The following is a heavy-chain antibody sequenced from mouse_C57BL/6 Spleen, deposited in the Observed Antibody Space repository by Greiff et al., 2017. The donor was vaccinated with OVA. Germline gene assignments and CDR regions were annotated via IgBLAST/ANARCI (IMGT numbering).Heavy chain of an antibody. CDR3: ARNWEYYFDY. CDR1: GFTFTDYY. CDR2: IRNKANGYTT. D-gene: IGHD4-1*01. Sequence: EVKVIESGGGLVQPGGSLSLSCAASGFTFTDYYMSWVRQPPGKALEWLGFIRNKANGYTTEYSASVKGRFTISRDNSQSILYLQMNALRAEDSATYYCARNWEYYFDYWGQGTTLTVSS. V-gene: IGHV7-3*01. J-gene: IGHJ2*01.